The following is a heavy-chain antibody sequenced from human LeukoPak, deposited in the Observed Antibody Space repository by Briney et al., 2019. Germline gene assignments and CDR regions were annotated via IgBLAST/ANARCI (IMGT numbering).Heavy chain of an antibody. D-gene: IGHD2-2*01. Sequence: GGPLRLSCAASGFTFRTYGMHWVRQAPGKGLEWVAFIRNDGTIKYYADSVKGRFTISRDNSKNTLYLQMNSLRAEDTAVYYCARTGVGVVVPAAMNYFDYWGQGTLVTVSS. V-gene: IGHV3-30*02. CDR3: ARTGVGVVVPAAMNYFDY. CDR2: IRNDGTIK. CDR1: GFTFRTYG. J-gene: IGHJ4*02.